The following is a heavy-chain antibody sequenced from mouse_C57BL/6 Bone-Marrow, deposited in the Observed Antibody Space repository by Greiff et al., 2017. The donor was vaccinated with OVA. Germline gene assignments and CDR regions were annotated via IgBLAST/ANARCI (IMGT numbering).Heavy chain of an antibody. D-gene: IGHD4-1*01. J-gene: IGHJ1*03. CDR1: GYTFTSYG. V-gene: IGHV1-81*01. CDR3: ETGTWGYFDV. Sequence: QVQLKESGAELARPGASVKLSCKASGYTFTSYGISWVKQRTGQGLEWIGEIYPRSGNTYYNEKFKGKVTLTADKSSSTAYMELRSLTSEDSAVYFCETGTWGYFDVWGTGTTVTVSS. CDR2: IYPRSGNT.